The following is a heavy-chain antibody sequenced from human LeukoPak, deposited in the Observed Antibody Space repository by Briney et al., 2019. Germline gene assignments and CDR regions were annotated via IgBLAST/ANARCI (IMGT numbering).Heavy chain of an antibody. CDR2: INTNTGNP. CDR3: ARKNIAAAGSGDLFDP. Sequence: ASVRVSCKASGYTLTSYAMNWVRQAPGQGPEWMGWINTNTGNPTYAQGFTGRFVFSLDTSVSTAYLQISSLKAEDTAVYYCARKNIAAAGSGDLFDPWGQGTLVTVSS. J-gene: IGHJ5*02. D-gene: IGHD6-13*01. V-gene: IGHV7-4-1*02. CDR1: GYTLTSYA.